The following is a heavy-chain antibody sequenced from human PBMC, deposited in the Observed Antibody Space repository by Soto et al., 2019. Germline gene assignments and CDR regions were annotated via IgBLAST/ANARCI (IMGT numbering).Heavy chain of an antibody. V-gene: IGHV3-15*01. D-gene: IGHD3-3*01. J-gene: IGHJ4*02. Sequence: GWSLRLSCAACGYSLYDAGMAGVLQAPGRGLEWVGLIKTQTDGEATDFAAPVKGRFTIPRDDSKNTLDLQMNDMRTEDTAVYYCATPSWTYIHYWGQGTLVTVSS. CDR1: GYSLYDAG. CDR2: IKTQTDGEAT. CDR3: ATPSWTYIHY.